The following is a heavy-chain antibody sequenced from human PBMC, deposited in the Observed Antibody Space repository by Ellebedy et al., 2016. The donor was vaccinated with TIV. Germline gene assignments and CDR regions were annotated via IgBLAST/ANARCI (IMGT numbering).Heavy chain of an antibody. CDR2: IYHTGTT. V-gene: IGHV4-38-2*02. CDR3: AIRRIILGTLIAFDI. J-gene: IGHJ3*02. D-gene: IGHD2/OR15-2a*01. CDR1: RLSITTDYF. Sequence: GSLRLSXSVSRLSITTDYFWAWIRQSPGTGFEWIGTIYHTGTTYYNPSLRSRVTISIDTSKNEFSLKLNSMTAADTAVYYCAIRRIILGTLIAFDIWGQGTMVTVSS.